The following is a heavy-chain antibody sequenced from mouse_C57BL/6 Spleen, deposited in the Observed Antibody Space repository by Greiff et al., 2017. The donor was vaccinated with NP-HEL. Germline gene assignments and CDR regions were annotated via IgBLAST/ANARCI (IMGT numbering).Heavy chain of an antibody. V-gene: IGHV1-81*01. CDR1: GYTFTSYG. CDR2: IYPRSGNT. Sequence: QVQLQQSGAELARPGASVKLSCKASGYTFTSYGISWVKQRTGQGLEWIGEIYPRSGNTYYNEKFKGKATLTADKSSSTAYMELRSLTSEDSAVYFCARGETRLRLEAYWGQGTLVTVSA. CDR3: ARGETRLRLEAY. J-gene: IGHJ3*01. D-gene: IGHD3-2*02.